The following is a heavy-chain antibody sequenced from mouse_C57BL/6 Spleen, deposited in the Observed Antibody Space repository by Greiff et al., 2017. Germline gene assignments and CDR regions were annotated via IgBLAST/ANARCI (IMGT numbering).Heavy chain of an antibody. D-gene: IGHD6-1*01. CDR2: IYPGSGST. CDR3: ARLQGYLDY. Sequence: VQLQQPGAELVKPGASVKMSCKASGYTFTSYWITWVKQRPGQGLEWIGDIYPGSGSTNYNEKFKSKATLTVETSSSTAYMQLSSLTSEDSAVYYCARLQGYLDYWGQGTTLTVSS. V-gene: IGHV1-55*01. J-gene: IGHJ2*01. CDR1: GYTFTSYW.